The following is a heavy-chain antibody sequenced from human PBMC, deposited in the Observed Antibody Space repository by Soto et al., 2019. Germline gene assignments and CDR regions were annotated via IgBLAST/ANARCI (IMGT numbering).Heavy chain of an antibody. V-gene: IGHV3-23*01. J-gene: IGHJ6*02. CDR2: ISGSGGST. Sequence: EVQLLESGGGLVQPGGSLRLSCAASGFTFSSYVMNWVRQPPGKGLEWVSGISGSGGSTYYADSVKGRFTISRDNSKNTLYLQMNSLRAEDTAVYYCAKGPRAPPPHDYGMDVWGQGITVTVSS. CDR3: AKGPRAPPPHDYGMDV. CDR1: GFTFSSYV.